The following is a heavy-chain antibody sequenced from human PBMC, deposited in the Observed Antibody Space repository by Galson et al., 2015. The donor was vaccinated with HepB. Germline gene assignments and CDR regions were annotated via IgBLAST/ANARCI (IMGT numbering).Heavy chain of an antibody. CDR3: ARDSGYSSSWNDAFDI. Sequence: SLRLYCAASGFTFSSYGMHWVRQAPGKGLEWVAVIWYDGSNKYYADSVKGRFTISRDNSRNTLYLQMNSLRAEDTAVYYCARDSGYSSSWNDAFDIWGQGTMVTVSS. CDR1: GFTFSSYG. J-gene: IGHJ3*02. D-gene: IGHD6-13*01. V-gene: IGHV3-33*08. CDR2: IWYDGSNK.